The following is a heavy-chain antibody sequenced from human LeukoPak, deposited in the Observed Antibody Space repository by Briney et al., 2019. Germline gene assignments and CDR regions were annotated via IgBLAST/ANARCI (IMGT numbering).Heavy chain of an antibody. CDR2: INPNSGGT. CDR1: GYTFTGYY. Sequence: ASVKVSCKASGYTFTGYYMHWVRQAPGQGLEWMGWINPNSGGTNYAQKFQGRVTMTRDTSISTAYMELSRLRSDDTAVYYCARGPSITIFGVVIPYYFDYWGQGTLVTVSS. CDR3: ARGPSITIFGVVIPYYFDY. V-gene: IGHV1-2*02. J-gene: IGHJ4*02. D-gene: IGHD3-3*01.